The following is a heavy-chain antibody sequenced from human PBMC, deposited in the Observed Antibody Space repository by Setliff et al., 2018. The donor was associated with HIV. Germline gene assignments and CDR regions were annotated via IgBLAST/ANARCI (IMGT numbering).Heavy chain of an antibody. V-gene: IGHV1-46*01. CDR3: ARDHMSVGAWVGATSRGLFQH. CDR1: GYTFITHY. Sequence: ASVKVSCKASGYTFITHYMHWVRQAPGQGLEWMGIINPSGGSTNYAQKFQGRVTMTRDTSTSTVYMELSSLRSEDTAVYYCARDHMSVGAWVGATSRGLFQHWGQGTLVTVSS. CDR2: INPSGGST. J-gene: IGHJ1*01. D-gene: IGHD1-26*01.